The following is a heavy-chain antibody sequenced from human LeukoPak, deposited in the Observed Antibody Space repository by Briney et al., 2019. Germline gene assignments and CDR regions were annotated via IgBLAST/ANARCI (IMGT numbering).Heavy chain of an antibody. CDR3: ATNSSGSALDY. V-gene: IGHV4-61*05. D-gene: IGHD3-22*01. J-gene: IGHJ4*02. CDR2: IYNIGST. Sequence: SGTLSLTCTVSGASTNRRASANSYYWSWIRQVPGKGLEWIGNIYNIGSTTYKPSLRSRVTMSIDMSKKQLSLRLTSVTAADTAVYFCATNSSGSALDYWGQGILVTVSS. CDR1: GASTNRRASANSYY.